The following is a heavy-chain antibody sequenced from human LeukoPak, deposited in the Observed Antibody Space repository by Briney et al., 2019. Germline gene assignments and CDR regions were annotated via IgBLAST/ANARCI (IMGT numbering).Heavy chain of an antibody. CDR1: GFTFSSYA. D-gene: IGHD2-15*01. J-gene: IGHJ4*02. CDR3: ARGPVLPLRFDY. CDR2: ISYDGSNK. Sequence: GGSLRLSWAASGFTFSSYAMPWVRQAPGKGLEWVAVISYDGSNKYYADSVKGRFTISRDNSKNTLYLQMNSLRAEDTAVYYCARGPVLPLRFDYWGQGTLVTVSS. V-gene: IGHV3-30-3*01.